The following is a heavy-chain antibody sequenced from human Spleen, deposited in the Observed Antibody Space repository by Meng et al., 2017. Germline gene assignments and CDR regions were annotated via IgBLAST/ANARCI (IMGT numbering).Heavy chain of an antibody. V-gene: IGHV6-1*01. CDR3: AKSRGTNWPFAY. J-gene: IGHJ4*02. Sequence: QGHLQHSVPGLVKLSQTLSPPCSISGDSVSSNSAGWNWIRQSPSRGLEWLGRTNYRYKWYNDYAVSVKSRVTINPDTSKNQFSLQLNSVTPEDTAVYYCAKSRGTNWPFAYWGQGTLVTVSS. D-gene: IGHD7-27*01. CDR2: TNYRYKWYN. CDR1: GDSVSSNSAG.